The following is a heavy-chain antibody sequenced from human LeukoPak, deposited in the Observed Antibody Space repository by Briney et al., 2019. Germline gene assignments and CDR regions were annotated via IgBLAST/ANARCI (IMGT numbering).Heavy chain of an antibody. J-gene: IGHJ5*02. CDR2: INPNSGGT. CDR3: ARGYCSGGTCYLVGNWFDP. V-gene: IGHV1-2*06. D-gene: IGHD2-15*01. CDR1: GYTFTGYY. Sequence: ASVKVSCKASGYTFTGYYMYWVRQAPGQGLEWMGRINPNSGGTDYAQNFQGRVTMTRDTSISTAYMELSRLRSDDTAVYYCARGYCSGGTCYLVGNWFDPWGQGTLVTVSS.